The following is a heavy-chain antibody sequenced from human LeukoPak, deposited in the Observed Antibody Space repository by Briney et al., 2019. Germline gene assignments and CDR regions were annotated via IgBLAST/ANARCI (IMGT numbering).Heavy chain of an antibody. D-gene: IGHD3-22*01. CDR2: IIPIFRTA. V-gene: IGHV1-69*13. J-gene: IGHJ4*02. Sequence: SVKVSFKASGGTFRSFAISWVRQAPGQGLEWMGGIIPIFRTANYAQKFQGRVTITAGESTSTAYMELSSLRSEDTAVYYCARALRYYSDSSGYAFDYWGQGTLVTVSS. CDR1: GGTFRSFA. CDR3: ARALRYYSDSSGYAFDY.